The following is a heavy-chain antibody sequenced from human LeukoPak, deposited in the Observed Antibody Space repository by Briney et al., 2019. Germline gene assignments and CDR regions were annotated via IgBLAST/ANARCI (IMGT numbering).Heavy chain of an antibody. CDR3: ASLGIAAAANDAFDI. CDR1: GGSFSGYY. V-gene: IGHV4-34*01. CDR2: INHSGST. J-gene: IGHJ3*02. Sequence: SETLSLTCAVYGGSFSGYYWSWLRQPPGNGLEWIGEINHSGSTNYNPSLKSRVTISVDTSKNQFSLKLSSVTAADTAVYYCASLGIAAAANDAFDIWGQGTMVTVSS. D-gene: IGHD6-13*01.